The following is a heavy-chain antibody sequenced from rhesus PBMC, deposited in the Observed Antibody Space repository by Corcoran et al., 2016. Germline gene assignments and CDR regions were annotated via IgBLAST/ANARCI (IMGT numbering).Heavy chain of an antibody. CDR3: AREQNWYFDL. D-gene: IGHD6-19*01. CDR2: ISGGGESI. J-gene: IGHJ2*01. Sequence: QVQLQESGPGLVKPSETLSLTCAVSGYSISSGYYWGWIRQPPGKGLEYIGYISGGGESIYYNPSLKSRFTISKDTTKNQFSLNLNSVTAADTAVYYCAREQNWYFDLWGPGTPITISS. CDR1: GYSISSGYY. V-gene: IGHV4-99*02.